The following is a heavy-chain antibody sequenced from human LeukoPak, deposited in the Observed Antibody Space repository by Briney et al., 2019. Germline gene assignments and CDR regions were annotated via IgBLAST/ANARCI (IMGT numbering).Heavy chain of an antibody. CDR3: ARVGAYCTSTSCFDY. V-gene: IGHV1-46*01. CDR2: INPSGGST. CDR1: GYTFTSYY. D-gene: IGHD2-2*01. Sequence: ASVKVSCKASGYTFTSYYMHWVRQAPGQGLEWMGIINPSGGSTSYAQKFQGRVTMTRDTSASTVYMDLRSLRSDDTAVYYCARVGAYCTSTSCFDYWGLGTLVTVSS. J-gene: IGHJ4*02.